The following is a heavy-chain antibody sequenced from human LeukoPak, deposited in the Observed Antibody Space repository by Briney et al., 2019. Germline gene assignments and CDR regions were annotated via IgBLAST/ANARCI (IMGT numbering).Heavy chain of an antibody. CDR1: GGSIKTSNW. CDR3: ARGARSYFYDAYGYENDYYYMDT. J-gene: IGHJ6*03. D-gene: IGHD5-18*01. CDR2: VYFTGAT. V-gene: IGHV4-59*13. Sequence: SETLSLTCSVSGGSIKTSNWWSWVRQPPGRGLECIGSVYFTGATAYNPSLRGRLTMSIDTSKTQFSLSLTAVTAADTALYYCARGARSYFYDAYGYENDYYYMDTWGTGTTVTVSS.